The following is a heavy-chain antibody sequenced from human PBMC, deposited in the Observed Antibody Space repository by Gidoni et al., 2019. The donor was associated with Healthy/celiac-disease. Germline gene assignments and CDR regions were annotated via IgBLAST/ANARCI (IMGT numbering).Heavy chain of an antibody. J-gene: IGHJ4*02. CDR1: GFTFDDYA. CDR2: ISWNSGSI. Sequence: EVQLVESGGGLVQPGRSLRLSCAASGFTFDDYAMHWVRQAPGKGLEWVSGISWNSGSIGYADSVKGRFTISRDNAKNSLYLQMNSLRAEDTALYHCAKSTNGEMATIYFDYWGQGTLVTVSS. V-gene: IGHV3-9*01. CDR3: AKSTNGEMATIYFDY. D-gene: IGHD5-12*01.